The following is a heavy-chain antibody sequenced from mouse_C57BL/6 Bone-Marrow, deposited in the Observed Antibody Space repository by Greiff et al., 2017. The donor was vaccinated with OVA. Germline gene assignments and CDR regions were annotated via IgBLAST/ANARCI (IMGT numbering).Heavy chain of an antibody. CDR2: IRLKSDNYAT. Sequence: EVKVVESGGGLVQPGGSMKLSCVASGFTFSNYWMNWVRQSPEKGLEWVAQIRLKSDNYATHYAESVKGRFTISRDDSKSSVYLQMNNLRAEDTGIYYCTEGTGGLHFDYWGQGTTLTVSS. V-gene: IGHV6-3*01. D-gene: IGHD3-3*01. J-gene: IGHJ2*01. CDR3: TEGTGGLHFDY. CDR1: GFTFSNYW.